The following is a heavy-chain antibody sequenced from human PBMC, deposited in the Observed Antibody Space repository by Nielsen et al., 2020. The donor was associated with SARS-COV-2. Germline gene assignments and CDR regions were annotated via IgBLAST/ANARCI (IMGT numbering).Heavy chain of an antibody. CDR3: TRSVAAADPNWFDP. D-gene: IGHD6-13*01. CDR2: IRSKAYGGTT. J-gene: IGHJ5*02. V-gene: IGHV3-49*03. CDR1: GFTSGDYA. Sequence: GGSLRLSCTASGFTSGDYAMSWFRQAPGKGLEWVGFIRSKAYGGTTEYAASVKGRFTISRDDSKSIAYLQMNSLKTEDTAVYYCTRSVAAADPNWFDPWGQGTLVTVSS.